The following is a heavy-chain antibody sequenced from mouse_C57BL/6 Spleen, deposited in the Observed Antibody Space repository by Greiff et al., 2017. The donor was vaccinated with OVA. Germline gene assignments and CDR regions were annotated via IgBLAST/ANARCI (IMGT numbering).Heavy chain of an antibody. CDR2: IDPSDSYT. CDR1: GYTFTSYW. J-gene: IGHJ3*01. CDR3: ARLGSDRAWFAY. D-gene: IGHD3-2*01. V-gene: IGHV1-69*01. Sequence: QVQLQQSGAELVMPGASVKLSCKASGYTFTSYWMHWVKQRPGQGLEWIGEIDPSDSYTNYNQKFKGKSTLTVDKSSSTAYMQLSSLTSEDSAVYYCARLGSDRAWFAYWGQGTLVTVSA.